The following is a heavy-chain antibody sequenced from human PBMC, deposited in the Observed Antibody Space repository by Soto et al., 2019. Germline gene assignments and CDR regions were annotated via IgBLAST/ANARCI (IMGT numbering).Heavy chain of an antibody. V-gene: IGHV4-59*01. Sequence: SETLSLTCTVSGGSISSYYWSWIRQPPGKGLEWIGYIYYSGSTNYNPSLKSRVTISVDTSKNQFSLKLSSVTAADTAVYYCARVYALGASDIWGQGPMVTVSS. J-gene: IGHJ3*02. CDR3: ARVYALGASDI. D-gene: IGHD4-17*01. CDR1: GGSISSYY. CDR2: IYYSGST.